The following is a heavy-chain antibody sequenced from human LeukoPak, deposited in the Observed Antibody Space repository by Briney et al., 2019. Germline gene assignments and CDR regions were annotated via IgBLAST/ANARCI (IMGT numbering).Heavy chain of an antibody. Sequence: PSETLSLTCTVSGGSISSYYWSWIRQPPGKGLEWIGYIYYSGSTNYNPSLKSRVTISVDTSKNQFSLKLSSVTAADTAVYYCARGSGSYYNSESDYWGQGTLVTVSS. CDR2: IYYSGST. J-gene: IGHJ4*02. V-gene: IGHV4-59*12. D-gene: IGHD3-10*01. CDR3: ARGSGSYYNSESDY. CDR1: GGSISSYY.